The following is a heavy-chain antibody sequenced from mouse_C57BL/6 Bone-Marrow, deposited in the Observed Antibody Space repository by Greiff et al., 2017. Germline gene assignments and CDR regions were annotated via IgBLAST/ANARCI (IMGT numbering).Heavy chain of an antibody. CDR3: ARKLWSPYAMDY. V-gene: IGHV1-69*01. CDR1: GYTFTSYW. Sequence: QVQLQQPGAELVMPGASVKLSCKASGYTFTSYWMHWVKQRPGQGLEWIGEIDPSDSYTNYNQKFKGKSTLTVDKSSSTAYMQLSSLTSEDSAVYYCARKLWSPYAMDYWGQGTSVTVSS. D-gene: IGHD1-1*02. J-gene: IGHJ4*01. CDR2: IDPSDSYT.